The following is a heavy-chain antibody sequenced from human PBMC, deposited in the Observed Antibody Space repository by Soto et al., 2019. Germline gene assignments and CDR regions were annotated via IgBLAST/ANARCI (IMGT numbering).Heavy chain of an antibody. CDR2: ISSSSSYI. V-gene: IGHV3-21*01. J-gene: IGHJ6*02. D-gene: IGHD6-25*01. CDR3: ARDSGLGGQRLDDMKPRQSHNYGMDV. CDR1: GFTFSSSA. Sequence: GGSLRLSCAASGFTFSSSAMHWVRQAPGKGLEWVSSISSSSSYIYYADSVKGRFTISRDNAKNSLYLQMNSLRAEDTAVYYCARDSGLGGQRLDDMKPRQSHNYGMDVWGQGTTVTVSS.